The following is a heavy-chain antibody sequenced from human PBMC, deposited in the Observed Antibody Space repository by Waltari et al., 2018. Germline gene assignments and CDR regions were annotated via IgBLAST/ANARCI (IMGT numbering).Heavy chain of an antibody. CDR3: ARGSTHMDV. CDR2: IYTSGST. J-gene: IGHJ6*03. CDR1: GGSISSYY. Sequence: QVQLQESGPGLVKPSETLSLTCTVSGGSISSYYWSWIRQPPGKGLEWIGYIYTSGSTYYNPSLKSRVTISVDTSKNQFSLKLSSVTAADTAVYYCARGSTHMDVWGKGTTVTVSS. D-gene: IGHD6-6*01. V-gene: IGHV4-4*09.